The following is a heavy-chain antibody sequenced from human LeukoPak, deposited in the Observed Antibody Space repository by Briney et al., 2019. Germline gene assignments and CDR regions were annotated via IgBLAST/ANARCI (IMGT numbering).Heavy chain of an antibody. CDR1: GGSISSAGYS. CDR2: IYHSGST. CDR3: ARSKSWIRPNGEWNWFDP. Sequence: PSETLSLTCAVSGGSISSAGYSWSWIRQPPGKGLEWIGYIYHSGSTYYNPSLKSRITISIDRSENQFSLRLSSVTAADTAIYYCARSKSWIRPNGEWNWFDPRGQGTLVTVSS. J-gene: IGHJ5*02. D-gene: IGHD3-10*01. V-gene: IGHV4-30-2*01.